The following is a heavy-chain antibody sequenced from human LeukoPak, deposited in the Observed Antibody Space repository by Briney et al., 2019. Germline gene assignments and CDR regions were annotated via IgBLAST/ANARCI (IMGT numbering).Heavy chain of an antibody. CDR3: AKTCPYDSSGYYYNFDY. CDR2: ISGSGGST. J-gene: IGHJ4*02. V-gene: IGHV3-23*01. Sequence: PGGSLRLSCAASGFTFSSYAMSWVRQAPGKGLEWGSAISGSGGSTYYADSVKGRFTISRDNSKNTLYLQMNSLRAEDTAVYYCAKTCPYDSSGYYYNFDYWGQGTLVTVSS. CDR1: GFTFSSYA. D-gene: IGHD3-22*01.